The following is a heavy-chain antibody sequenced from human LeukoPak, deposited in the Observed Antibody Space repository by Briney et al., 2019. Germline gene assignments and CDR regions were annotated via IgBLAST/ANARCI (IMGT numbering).Heavy chain of an antibody. V-gene: IGHV4-39*01. J-gene: IGHJ4*02. CDR2: IYNSGSS. Sequence: PSETLSLTCTVSGVSISSTSHAWGWSRQPPGKGLEWLGNIYNSGSSNYSPSLRSRVSISVDTSKNQFSLRLRSVTAADTAVYYCARGCIDYVWGSYRLDKKYYFDYWGQGTLVTVSS. CDR1: GVSISSTSHA. CDR3: ARGCIDYVWGSYRLDKKYYFDY. D-gene: IGHD3-16*02.